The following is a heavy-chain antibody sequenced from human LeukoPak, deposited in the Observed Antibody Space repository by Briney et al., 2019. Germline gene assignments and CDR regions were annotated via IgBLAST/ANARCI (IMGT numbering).Heavy chain of an antibody. Sequence: ASVKVSCEVSGYTLTELSMHWVRQAPGKGLEWMGGFDPEDGETIYAQKFQGRVTMTEDTSTDTAYTELSSLRSEDTAVYYCATPVKGGRRNAFDIWGQGTMVTVSS. CDR2: FDPEDGET. V-gene: IGHV1-24*01. CDR3: ATPVKGGRRNAFDI. CDR1: GYTLTELS. D-gene: IGHD6-25*01. J-gene: IGHJ3*02.